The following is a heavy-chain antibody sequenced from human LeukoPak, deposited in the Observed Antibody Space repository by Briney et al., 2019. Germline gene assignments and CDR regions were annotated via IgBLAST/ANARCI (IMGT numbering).Heavy chain of an antibody. D-gene: IGHD1-1*01. CDR1: GGPISSYY. J-gene: IGHJ4*02. CDR2: VSYSGST. Sequence: PSETLSLTCTVSGGPISSYYWSWIRQPPGKGLEWIGYVSYSGSTNYNPSLKSRVTISVDTSKNQFSLKLSSVTAPDTAVYYCVRHGTQKYVADYWGQGTLVTVSS. V-gene: IGHV4-59*08. CDR3: VRHGTQKYVADY.